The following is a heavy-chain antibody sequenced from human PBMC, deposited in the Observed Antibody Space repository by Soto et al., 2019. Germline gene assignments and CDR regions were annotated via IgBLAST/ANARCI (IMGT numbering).Heavy chain of an antibody. Sequence: GGSLRLSCAASGFTFSSNAMSWVRQCPGKGLEWVSAISGSGGSTYYADSVKGRFTISRDNSKNTLYLQMNSLRAEDTAVYYCAKVSVAGPPYYFDYWGQGTLVTVSS. CDR3: AKVSVAGPPYYFDY. V-gene: IGHV3-23*01. CDR1: GFTFSSNA. J-gene: IGHJ4*02. CDR2: ISGSGGST. D-gene: IGHD6-19*01.